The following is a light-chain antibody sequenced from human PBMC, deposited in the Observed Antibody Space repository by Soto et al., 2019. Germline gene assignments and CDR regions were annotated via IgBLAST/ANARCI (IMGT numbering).Light chain of an antibody. Sequence: DVQMTQSPSSLSAFVGDRVTITCRASQCIAPYLAWFQQKPGKVPKLLIYATSTLQSGVPSRFSGSGSGTDFTLTINSLQAEDVVTYYCQKYNSAPLTFGGGTKVEIK. CDR1: QCIAPY. V-gene: IGKV1-27*01. J-gene: IGKJ4*01. CDR2: ATS. CDR3: QKYNSAPLT.